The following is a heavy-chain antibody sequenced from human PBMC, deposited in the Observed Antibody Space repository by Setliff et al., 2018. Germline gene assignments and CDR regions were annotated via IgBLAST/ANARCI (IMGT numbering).Heavy chain of an antibody. Sequence: PSVKVSCKASGYTFTSYAMHWVRQAPGQRLEWMGWINAGNGNTKYSQKFQGRVTITRDTSASTAYMELSSLRSEDTAVYYCAREFTRYYNFWSAHRYYMDVWGKGTTVTVS. CDR2: INAGNGNT. D-gene: IGHD3-3*01. CDR3: AREFTRYYNFWSAHRYYMDV. V-gene: IGHV1-3*01. J-gene: IGHJ6*03. CDR1: GYTFTSYA.